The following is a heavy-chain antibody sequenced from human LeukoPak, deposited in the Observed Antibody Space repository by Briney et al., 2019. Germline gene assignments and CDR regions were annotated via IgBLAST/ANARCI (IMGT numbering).Heavy chain of an antibody. CDR2: ISSSGSSI. J-gene: IGHJ5*02. V-gene: IGHV3-11*01. D-gene: IGHD3-10*01. CDR1: GFIFSDYY. CDR3: ARGGHRRYYYTSGSAFDP. Sequence: GGSLRLSCAASGFIFSDYYMSWIRQAPGKGLEWVSYISSSGSSIYYADSVKGRFTISRDNAKDSLYLQMNSLRAEDTAVYYCARGGHRRYYYTSGSAFDPWGQGTLVTVSS.